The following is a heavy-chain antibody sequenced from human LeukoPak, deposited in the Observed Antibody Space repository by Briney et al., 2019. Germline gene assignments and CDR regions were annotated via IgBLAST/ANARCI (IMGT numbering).Heavy chain of an antibody. J-gene: IGHJ5*02. CDR3: ARDRGYCSSTRCYGEVGWFDP. D-gene: IGHD2-2*01. CDR1: GGSVNNYY. Sequence: SETLSLTCTVSGGSVNNYYWSWIRQPPGKGLEWIGYIYYSGSTNYNPSLKSRVTISVDTSKNQFSLKLSSVTAADTAVDYCARDRGYCSSTRCYGEVGWFDPWGQGTLVTVSS. V-gene: IGHV4-59*02. CDR2: IYYSGST.